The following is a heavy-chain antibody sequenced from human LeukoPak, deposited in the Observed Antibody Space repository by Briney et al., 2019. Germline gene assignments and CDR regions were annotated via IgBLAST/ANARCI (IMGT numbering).Heavy chain of an antibody. J-gene: IGHJ4*02. CDR2: IYYSGST. Sequence: SETLSLTCTVSGGSISSYYWSWIRQPPGKGLEWIGYIYYSGSTNYNPSLKSRVTISVDTSKNQFSLKLSSVTAADTAVYYCASGYDSSGYYLEGFDYWGQGTLVTVSS. CDR3: ASGYDSSGYYLEGFDY. CDR1: GGSISSYY. D-gene: IGHD3-22*01. V-gene: IGHV4-59*01.